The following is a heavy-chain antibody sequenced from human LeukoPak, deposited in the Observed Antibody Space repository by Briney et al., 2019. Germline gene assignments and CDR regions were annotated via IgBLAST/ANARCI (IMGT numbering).Heavy chain of an antibody. J-gene: IGHJ6*02. CDR3: ATFGVLRYFDWLRDGSYYYGMDV. V-gene: IGHV1-18*01. CDR2: ISAYNGNI. CDR1: GYTFTSYG. Sequence: ASVKVSCKASGYTFTSYGISWVRQAPGQGLEWMGWISAYNGNINYAQKLQGRVTMTTDTSTSTAYMELRSLRSDDTAVYYCATFGVLRYFDWLRDGSYYYGMDVWGQGTTVTVSS. D-gene: IGHD3-9*01.